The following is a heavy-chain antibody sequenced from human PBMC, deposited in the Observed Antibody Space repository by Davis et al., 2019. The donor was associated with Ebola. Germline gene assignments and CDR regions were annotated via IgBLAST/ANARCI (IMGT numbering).Heavy chain of an antibody. CDR2: IYHSGST. V-gene: IGHV4-4*02. CDR1: GGSISSSNW. D-gene: IGHD1-26*01. J-gene: IGHJ4*02. CDR3: ARAGWEGDFDY. Sequence: SETLSLTCAVSGGSISSSNWWSWVRQPPGKGLEWIGEIYHSGSTNYNPSLKSRVTISVDTSKNQFSLKLSSVTAADTAVYYCARAGWEGDFDYWGQGTLVTVSS.